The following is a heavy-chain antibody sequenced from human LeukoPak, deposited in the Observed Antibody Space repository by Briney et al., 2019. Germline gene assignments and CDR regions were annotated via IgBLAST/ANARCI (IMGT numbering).Heavy chain of an antibody. CDR1: GGSISSYY. V-gene: IGHV4-4*09. D-gene: IGHD3-22*01. Sequence: SETLSLTCTVSGGSISSYYWDWIRQPPGKGLEWIGYIHSSGTTHYSPSLESRVTMSVDTSKNQLSLKLTSVTAADTAVYYCARHHRNSCGGTYFDSWGQGTLVTVSS. CDR2: IHSSGTT. J-gene: IGHJ4*02. CDR3: ARHHRNSCGGTYFDS.